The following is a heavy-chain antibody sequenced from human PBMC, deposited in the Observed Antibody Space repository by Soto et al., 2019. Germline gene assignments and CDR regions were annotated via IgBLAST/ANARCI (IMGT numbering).Heavy chain of an antibody. V-gene: IGHV3-11*01. D-gene: IGHD6-6*01. CDR3: ARKQTSSSFWFDY. CDR1: GFTFSDYY. Sequence: GGSLRLSCAASGFTFSDYYMSWIRQAPGKGLEWVSYISSHDSSINYADSVKGRFTISRDNARNSLYLQMNSLRAEDTAVYYCARKQTSSSFWFDYWGQGTLVTVSS. J-gene: IGHJ4*02. CDR2: ISSHDSSI.